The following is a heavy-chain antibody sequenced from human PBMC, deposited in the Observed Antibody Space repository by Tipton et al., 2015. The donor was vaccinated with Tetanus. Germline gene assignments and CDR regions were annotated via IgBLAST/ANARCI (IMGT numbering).Heavy chain of an antibody. CDR1: GFTFSSYG. Sequence: SLRLSCAASGFTFSSYGMHWVRQAPGKGLEWVSFIWYGGSNKYYADSVKGRFTISRDNSKNTLYLQMNSLRAEDTAVYYCARDSNDYGDYVLHSSYYYGMDVWGQGTRVPVSS. D-gene: IGHD4-17*01. CDR3: ARDSNDYGDYVLHSSYYYGMDV. CDR2: IWYGGSNK. V-gene: IGHV3-33*01. J-gene: IGHJ6*02.